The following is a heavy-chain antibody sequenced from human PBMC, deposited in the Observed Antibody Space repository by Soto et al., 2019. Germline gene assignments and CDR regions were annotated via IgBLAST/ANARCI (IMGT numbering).Heavy chain of an antibody. CDR2: IDTAGSTK. V-gene: IGHV3-48*03. CDR3: ARDGYGDPYYYYAMDV. D-gene: IGHD4-17*01. J-gene: IGHJ6*02. Sequence: VQLVQSGGGLVQPGGSLRLSCAASGFTFTFYEMNWVRQAPGKGLEWLSYIDTAGSTKYYADSVKGRFTISRDKAKNSLSLQMNNLRAEDTAVYYCARDGYGDPYYYYAMDVWGQGTTVTVSS. CDR1: GFTFTFYE.